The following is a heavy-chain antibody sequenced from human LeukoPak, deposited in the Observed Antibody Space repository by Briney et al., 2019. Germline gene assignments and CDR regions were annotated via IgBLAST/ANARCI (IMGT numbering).Heavy chain of an antibody. V-gene: IGHV5-51*01. CDR2: IYPGDSDT. CDR3: ARRSIAAAVGDAFDI. Sequence: TGESLKISCKGSGYSFTSYWIGWVRQMPGKGLEWMGIIYPGDSDTRYSPSFQGQVTISADKSISTAYLQWSSLKASDTAMYYCARRSIAAAVGDAFDIWGQETMVTVSS. D-gene: IGHD6-13*01. J-gene: IGHJ3*02. CDR1: GYSFTSYW.